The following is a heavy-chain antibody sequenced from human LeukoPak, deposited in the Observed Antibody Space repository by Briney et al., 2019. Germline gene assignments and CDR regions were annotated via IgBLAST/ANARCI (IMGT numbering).Heavy chain of an antibody. J-gene: IGHJ4*02. CDR1: GFTFSSYG. CDR2: IRYDGSNK. V-gene: IGHV3-30*02. D-gene: IGHD3-10*01. Sequence: GGSLRLSCAASGFTFSSYGMHWVRQAPGKGLEWVAFIRYDGSNKYYADSVKGRFTISRDNSKNTLYLQMNSLRAEDTAVYYCAKDGSMWFGEFPFDYWGQGTRVTVFS. CDR3: AKDGSMWFGEFPFDY.